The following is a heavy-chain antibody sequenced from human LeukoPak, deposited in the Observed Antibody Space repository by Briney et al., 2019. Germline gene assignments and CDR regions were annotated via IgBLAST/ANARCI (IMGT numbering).Heavy chain of an antibody. Sequence: PGGSLRLSCAASGSTFSRHSMSWVRQAPGKGLEWVSYISNGSSYIYYADSVKGRFTISRDNAENSLYLQMNSLRGEDTAVYYCARGGLNYADASDVWGQGTMVTVSS. D-gene: IGHD4-11*01. CDR2: ISNGSSYI. CDR3: ARGGLNYADASDV. CDR1: GSTFSRHS. V-gene: IGHV3-21*01. J-gene: IGHJ3*01.